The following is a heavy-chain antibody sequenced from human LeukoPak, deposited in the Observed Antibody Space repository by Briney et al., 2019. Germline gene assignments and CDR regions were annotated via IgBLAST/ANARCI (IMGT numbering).Heavy chain of an antibody. V-gene: IGHV3-21*01. CDR2: ISSSSSSI. Sequence: GWSLRLFRAASGFTFSDYSMNWVRQPPGKALEWVSSISSSSSSIYYADSLKGRLTISRDNAKNSLYLQMNSLRAEDTAVYYCARVPEYMDILIAYSTTPDYWGQGTLVTVSS. D-gene: IGHD3-9*01. CDR1: GFTFSDYS. CDR3: ARVPEYMDILIAYSTTPDY. J-gene: IGHJ4*02.